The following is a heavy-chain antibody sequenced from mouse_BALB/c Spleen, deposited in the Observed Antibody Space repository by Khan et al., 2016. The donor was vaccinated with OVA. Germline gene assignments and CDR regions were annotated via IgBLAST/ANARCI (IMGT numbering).Heavy chain of an antibody. V-gene: IGHV1S136*01. CDR2: INPYNAGT. CDR3: AREASSWDFSFPY. D-gene: IGHD4-1*01. J-gene: IGHJ3*01. CDR1: GYTFTNYV. Sequence: EVQLQESGPELVEPGASVKMSCKASGYTFTNYVMHWVKQKPGQGLEWIGYINPYNAGTRYNEKFKGKATLTSDISSTTAYMELSSLTSEDSAVSYSAREASSWDFSFPYWGQGTLVTVSA.